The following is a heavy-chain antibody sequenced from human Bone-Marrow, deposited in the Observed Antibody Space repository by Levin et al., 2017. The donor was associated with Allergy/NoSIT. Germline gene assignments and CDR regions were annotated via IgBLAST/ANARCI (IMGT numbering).Heavy chain of an antibody. J-gene: IGHJ4*02. CDR1: GYSFTSYW. CDR3: ARVVRGVNYYFDY. CDR2: IYPGDSDT. D-gene: IGHD3-10*01. Sequence: GGSLRLSCKGSGYSFTSYWIGWVRQMPGKGLEWMGIIYPGDSDTRYSPSFQGQVTISADKSISTAYLQWSSLKASDTAMHYCARVVRGVNYYFDYWGQGTLVTVSS. V-gene: IGHV5-51*01.